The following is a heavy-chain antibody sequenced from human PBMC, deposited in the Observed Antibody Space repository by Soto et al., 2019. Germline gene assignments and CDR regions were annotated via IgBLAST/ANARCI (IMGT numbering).Heavy chain of an antibody. J-gene: IGHJ4*02. CDR3: AHRHPFYYFDY. V-gene: IGHV2-5*02. Sequence: QITLKESGPPLVKPTQTLTLTCTFSGFFLSTNGVSVGWIRQPPGKALEWLALIYWDDDKRYSPSLKGRLTITKDTSKNQVVLTMTNMDPVDTGTYYCAHRHPFYYFDYWGQGTLVTVSS. CDR2: IYWDDDK. CDR1: GFFLSTNGVS.